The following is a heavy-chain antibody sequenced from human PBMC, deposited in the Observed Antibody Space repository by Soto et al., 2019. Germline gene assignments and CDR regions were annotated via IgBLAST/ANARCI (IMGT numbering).Heavy chain of an antibody. CDR1: GGSISSYY. J-gene: IGHJ4*02. V-gene: IGHV4-59*01. Sequence: SETLSLTCSVSGGSISSYYWSWVRQPPGKGLEWIGYIYYGGSTNYNPSLKSRVTISADTSKNQLSLRLNSVTAADTAVYYCARAPQDSSSWDIFFAYWGQGNLVTVSS. CDR3: ARAPQDSSSWDIFFAY. D-gene: IGHD6-13*01. CDR2: IYYGGST.